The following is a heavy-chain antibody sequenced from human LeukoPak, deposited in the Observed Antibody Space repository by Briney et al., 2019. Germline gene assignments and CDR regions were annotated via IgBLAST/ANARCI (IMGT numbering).Heavy chain of an antibody. CDR3: ARVYSSTSCFDV. Sequence: KPSETLSLTCAVYGGSFSGYYWSWIRQPPGKGLEWIGEINHSGSTNYNPSLKSRDTISVDTSKNQFSLKLSSVTAADTAVYYCARVYSSTSCFDVWGQGTTVTVSS. D-gene: IGHD2-2*01. J-gene: IGHJ6*02. V-gene: IGHV4-34*01. CDR2: INHSGST. CDR1: GGSFSGYY.